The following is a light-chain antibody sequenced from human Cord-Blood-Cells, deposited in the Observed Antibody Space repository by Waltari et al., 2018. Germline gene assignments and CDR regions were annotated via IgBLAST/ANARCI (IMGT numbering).Light chain of an antibody. J-gene: IGKJ2*01. V-gene: IGKV3-20*01. CDR1: QKVSSSY. CDR2: GAS. Sequence: EIVLTQSPGTLSLSPGERATLSCRASQKVSSSYLAWYQQKPGQAPRLLIYGASSRSTGIPDRFSGSGSGTDFNLIISRLEPEGFAVYYCQQYGSLPRGYTFGQGTKLEIK. CDR3: QQYGSLPRGYT.